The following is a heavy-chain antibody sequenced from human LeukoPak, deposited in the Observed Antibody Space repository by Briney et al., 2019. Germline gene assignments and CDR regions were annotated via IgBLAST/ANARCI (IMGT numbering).Heavy chain of an antibody. D-gene: IGHD3-9*01. V-gene: IGHV3-74*01. J-gene: IGHJ4*02. CDR2: IKSDGSST. CDR3: ARTTYDILTGVYFDY. Sequence: TGGSLRLSCAASGFTFSSYWMHWVRQAPGKGLVWVSRIKSDGSSTSYADSVKGRFTISRDNAKNTLYLQMNSLRAEDTAVYYCARTTYDILTGVYFDYWGQGTLVTVSS. CDR1: GFTFSSYW.